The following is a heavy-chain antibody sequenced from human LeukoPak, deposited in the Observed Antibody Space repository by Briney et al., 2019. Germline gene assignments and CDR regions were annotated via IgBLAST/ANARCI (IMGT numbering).Heavy chain of an antibody. CDR1: GFTISDKY. CDR2: IYSGGNT. V-gene: IGHV3-53*01. Sequence: VGSLRLSCAASGFTISDKYMCWVRQAPGKGLEWISAIYSGGNTYYTNSVKGRFIISRDSSKNAMYLQMNGLTDEDTAVYYCARDPTGASVWGKGTTVTVSS. CDR3: ARDPTGASV. D-gene: IGHD1-14*01. J-gene: IGHJ6*04.